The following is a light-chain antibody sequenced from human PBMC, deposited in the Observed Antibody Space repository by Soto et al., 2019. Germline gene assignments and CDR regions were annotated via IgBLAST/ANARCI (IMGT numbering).Light chain of an antibody. CDR3: QQYDSYSLWM. CDR2: KAS. CDR1: QSITTW. J-gene: IGKJ1*01. Sequence: DIPITQSPSTLSASVGDRVTITCRASQSITTWLAWYQQKPGKAPKLLIYKASSLESGVPSRFSGSGSGTEFTLTISSLQPDDFATYYCQQYDSYSLWMFGQGTKVEIK. V-gene: IGKV1-5*03.